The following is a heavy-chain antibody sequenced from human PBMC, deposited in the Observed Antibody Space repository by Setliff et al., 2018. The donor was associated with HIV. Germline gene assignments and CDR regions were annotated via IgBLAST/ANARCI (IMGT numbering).Heavy chain of an antibody. CDR1: GGSFSGYY. D-gene: IGHD2-21*02. V-gene: IGHV4-34*01. CDR2: INHSGST. J-gene: IGHJ4*02. Sequence: TLSLTCAVYGGSFSGYYWSWIRQPPGKGLEWIGEINHSGSTNYNPSLKSRVTISVDTSKNQFSLKLSSVTAADTAVYYCARGVPLLPPHYWGQGTLVTVSS. CDR3: ARGVPLLPPHY.